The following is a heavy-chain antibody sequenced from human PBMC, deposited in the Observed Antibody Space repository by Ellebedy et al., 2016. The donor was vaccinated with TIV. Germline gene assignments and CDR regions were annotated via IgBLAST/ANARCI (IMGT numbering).Heavy chain of an antibody. V-gene: IGHV3-7*01. J-gene: IGHJ3*02. CDR2: IRQDGNDI. CDR1: GFSFSSYW. D-gene: IGHD3-10*01. CDR3: ATDGSYSDHASPMHAFEI. Sequence: GGSLRLSCAASGFSFSSYWMSWVRQAPGKGLEWVANIRQDGNDIYYVDSVKGRFTISRDSAKNALYLQMNSLRAEDTALYYCATDGSYSDHASPMHAFEIWGQGTMVTVSS.